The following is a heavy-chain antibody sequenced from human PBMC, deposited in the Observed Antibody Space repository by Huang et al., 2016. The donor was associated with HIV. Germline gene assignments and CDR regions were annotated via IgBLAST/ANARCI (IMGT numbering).Heavy chain of an antibody. CDR3: AIPPHV. CDR1: GDSRAGLI. V-gene: IGHV1-24*01. Sequence: ACVKGIWKVDGDSRAGLIRVWVRQALGKGREWKASSDPKDGGKSYAQKFQGRVTMTEDTAADTGYMELSSRTSEDTAVYYCAIPPHVWGKGTTVIVS. CDR2: SDPKDGGK. J-gene: IGHJ6*03.